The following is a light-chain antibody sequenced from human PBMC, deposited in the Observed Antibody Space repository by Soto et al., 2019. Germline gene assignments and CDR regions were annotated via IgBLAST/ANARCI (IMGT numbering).Light chain of an antibody. Sequence: DIVMTQSPDSLAVSLGERATINCKSSQSVLYNSNNKNHLAWYQQKPGQPPKLFITWASARESGVPDRFSGGGSGTDFTLTISSLQAEDVAIYYCQQYYSLPFTFGPGTKVNIK. CDR1: QSVLYNSNNKNH. CDR2: WAS. J-gene: IGKJ3*01. V-gene: IGKV4-1*01. CDR3: QQYYSLPFT.